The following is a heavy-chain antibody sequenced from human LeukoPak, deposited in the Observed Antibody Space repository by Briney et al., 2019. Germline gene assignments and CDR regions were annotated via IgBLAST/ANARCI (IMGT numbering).Heavy chain of an antibody. J-gene: IGHJ1*01. CDR1: GFTFSNYA. CDR2: IKASGDGT. CDR3: ARDPNGDYVGAFDFQR. Sequence: PGGSLRLSCAASGFTFSNYAMTWVRQAPGKGLEWVSSIKASGDGTYYADSVKGRFTISRDNYRNSLYLQMNSLRAEDTAVYYCARDPNGDYVGAFDFQRWGQGTLVTVSS. D-gene: IGHD4-17*01. V-gene: IGHV3-23*01.